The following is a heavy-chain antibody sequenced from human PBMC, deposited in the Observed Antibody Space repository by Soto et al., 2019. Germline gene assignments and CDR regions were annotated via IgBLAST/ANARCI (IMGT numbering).Heavy chain of an antibody. D-gene: IGHD1-26*01. CDR1: GGSIRSSSYY. J-gene: IGHJ6*02. CDR3: GRRPKSGSFHYYGVDV. Sequence: SETLSLTCTGSGGSIRSSSYYWDWIRQSPGKGLEWIGHIYYTGSTYYIPSLKSRVTISIDTSKNQFSLKLTSVTATDTAVYYCGRRPKSGSFHYYGVDVWGQGTTVTVSS. CDR2: IYYTGST. V-gene: IGHV4-39*01.